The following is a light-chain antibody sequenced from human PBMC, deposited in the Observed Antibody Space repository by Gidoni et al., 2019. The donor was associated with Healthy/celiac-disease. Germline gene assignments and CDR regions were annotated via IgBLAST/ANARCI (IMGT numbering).Light chain of an antibody. J-gene: IGLJ2*01. CDR1: IRDVGSYNL. Sequence: QSALTQPASVYGSPRQSITIACTGTIRDVGSYNLVSWYQQHPGKAPKLMIYEGSKRPSGVSNRFSGSKSGNMASLTISVLQAEDEADYYCCSYAGSSTLVFGGGTKLTVL. CDR2: EGS. CDR3: CSYAGSSTLV. V-gene: IGLV2-23*01.